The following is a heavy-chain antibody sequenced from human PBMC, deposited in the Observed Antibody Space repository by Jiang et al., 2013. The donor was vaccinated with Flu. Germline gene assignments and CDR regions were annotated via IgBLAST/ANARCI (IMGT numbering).Heavy chain of an antibody. V-gene: IGHV1-69*04. CDR1: GGTFSSYA. CDR2: IIPILGIA. Sequence: GAEVKKPGSSVKVSCKASGGTFSSYAISWVRQAPGQGLEWMGRIIPILGIANYAQKFQGRVTITADKSTSTAYMELSSLRSDDTAVYYCARDQRTSDAFDIWGQGTMVTVSS. D-gene: IGHD6-25*01. CDR3: ARDQRTSDAFDI. J-gene: IGHJ3*02.